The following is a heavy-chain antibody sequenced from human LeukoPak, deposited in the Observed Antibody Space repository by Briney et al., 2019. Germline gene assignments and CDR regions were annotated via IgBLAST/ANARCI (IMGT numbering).Heavy chain of an antibody. Sequence: ASVKVSCKASGYTFTSYGISWVRQAPGQGLEWMGWISAYNGNTNYAQKLQGRVTMTTDTSTSTAYTELSSLRSEDTAVYYCARSKLLWFGESTNKQYYYYYMDVWGKGTTVTISS. CDR1: GYTFTSYG. D-gene: IGHD3-10*01. V-gene: IGHV1-18*01. J-gene: IGHJ6*03. CDR3: ARSKLLWFGESTNKQYYYYYMDV. CDR2: ISAYNGNT.